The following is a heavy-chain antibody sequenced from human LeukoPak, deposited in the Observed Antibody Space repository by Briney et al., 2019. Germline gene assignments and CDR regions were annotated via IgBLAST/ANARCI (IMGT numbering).Heavy chain of an antibody. D-gene: IGHD3-10*01. J-gene: IGHJ6*02. CDR1: RGSFSGYY. CDR3: ARGPSRLGYYYYGMDV. CDR2: INHSGST. V-gene: IGHV4-34*01. Sequence: SETLSLTCAVYRGSFSGYYWSWIRQPPGKGLEWIGEINHSGSTNYNPSLKSRVTISVDTSKNQFSLKLSSVTAADTAVYYCARGPSRLGYYYYGMDVWGQGTTVTVSS.